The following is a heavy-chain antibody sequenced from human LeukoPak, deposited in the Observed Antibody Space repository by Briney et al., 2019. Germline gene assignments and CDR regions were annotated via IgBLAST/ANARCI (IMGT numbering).Heavy chain of an antibody. CDR1: GGSITGYY. J-gene: IGHJ4*02. V-gene: IGHV4-4*07. D-gene: IGHD3-22*01. CDR3: AREEFLHEIDSSGYFVY. CDR2: VYSSGVG. Sequence: SETLSLTCTVSGGSITGYYWNWVRQPAGQGLEWLGRVYSSGVGNYNPSLTSRVTMSVDTSKNQFSLKLTSLTAADTAVYYCAREEFLHEIDSSGYFVYWGQGTLVTVSS.